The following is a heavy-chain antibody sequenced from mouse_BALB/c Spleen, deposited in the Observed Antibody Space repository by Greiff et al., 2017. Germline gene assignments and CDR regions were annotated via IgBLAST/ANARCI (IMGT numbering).Heavy chain of an antibody. CDR3: TRGASFLSSYFDY. CDR2: ISSGGSYT. J-gene: IGHJ2*01. Sequence: DVKLVESGGGLVKPGGSLKLSCAASGLTFSSYTMSWVRQTPEKRLEWVATISSGGSYTYYPDSVKGRFTISRDNAKNTLYLQMSSLKSEDTAMYYCTRGASFLSSYFDYWGQGTTLTVSS. CDR1: GLTFSSYT. V-gene: IGHV5-6-4*01. D-gene: IGHD1-1*01.